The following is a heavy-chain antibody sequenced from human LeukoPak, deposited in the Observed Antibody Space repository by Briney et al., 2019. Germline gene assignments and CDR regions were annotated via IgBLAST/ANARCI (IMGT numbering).Heavy chain of an antibody. J-gene: IGHJ6*02. CDR2: IYYSGST. V-gene: IGHV4-59*08. CDR1: GGSISSYY. Sequence: SETLSLTCTVSGGSISSYYWSWIRQPPGKGLEWIGYIYYSGSTNYNPSLKSRVTISVDTSKNQFSLKLSSVTAADTAVYYCARRLVVRGNLNYYYYGMDVWGQGTTVTVCS. D-gene: IGHD3-10*01. CDR3: ARRLVVRGNLNYYYYGMDV.